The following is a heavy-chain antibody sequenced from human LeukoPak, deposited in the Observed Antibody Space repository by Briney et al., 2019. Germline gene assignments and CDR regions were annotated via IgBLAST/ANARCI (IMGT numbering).Heavy chain of an antibody. CDR1: GYTFTSYG. J-gene: IGHJ4*02. V-gene: IGHV1-18*01. Sequence: ASVKVSCKASGYTFTSYGISWVRQAPGQGLEWMGWISAYNGNTNYAQKVQGRVTMTTDTSTSTAYMELRSLRSDDTAVYYCARDAEYYYDSSGYYDFDYWGQGTLVTVSS. CDR2: ISAYNGNT. D-gene: IGHD3-22*01. CDR3: ARDAEYYYDSSGYYDFDY.